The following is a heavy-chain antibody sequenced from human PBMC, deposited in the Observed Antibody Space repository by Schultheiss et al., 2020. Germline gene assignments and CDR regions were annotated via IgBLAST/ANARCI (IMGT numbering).Heavy chain of an antibody. Sequence: GGSLRLSCAASGFTFSSYSMNWVRQAPGKGLEWVSSISGGSTYYADSVKGRFTISRDNSKNTLYLQMNSLRAEDTAVYYCARGLHSSSWYLGDYWGQGTLVTVSS. J-gene: IGHJ4*02. CDR2: ISGGST. CDR3: ARGLHSSSWYLGDY. D-gene: IGHD6-13*01. V-gene: IGHV3-21*01. CDR1: GFTFSSYS.